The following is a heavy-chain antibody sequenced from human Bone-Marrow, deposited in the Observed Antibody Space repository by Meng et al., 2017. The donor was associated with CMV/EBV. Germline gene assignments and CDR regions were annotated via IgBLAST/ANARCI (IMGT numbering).Heavy chain of an antibody. CDR3: ARSTAVVSFDY. V-gene: IGHV3-30-3*01. Sequence: GGSLRLSCAASGFTFSNAWMSWVRQAPGKGLEWVAVISYDGSNKYYADSVKGRFTISRDNSKNTLYLQMNSLRAEDTAVYYCARSTAVVSFDYWGQGTLVTVSS. CDR1: GFTFSNAW. J-gene: IGHJ4*02. D-gene: IGHD5-18*01. CDR2: ISYDGSNK.